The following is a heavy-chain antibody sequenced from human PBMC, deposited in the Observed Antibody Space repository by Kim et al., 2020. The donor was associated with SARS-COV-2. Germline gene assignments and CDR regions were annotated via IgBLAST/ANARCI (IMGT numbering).Heavy chain of an antibody. CDR3: ARDCSGGSCYSDSMMDY. D-gene: IGHD2-15*01. J-gene: IGHJ4*02. V-gene: IGHV3-64*01. Sequence: VKGRFTISRDNSKNTLYLQMGSLRAEDMAVYYCARDCSGGSCYSDSMMDYWGQGTLVTVSS.